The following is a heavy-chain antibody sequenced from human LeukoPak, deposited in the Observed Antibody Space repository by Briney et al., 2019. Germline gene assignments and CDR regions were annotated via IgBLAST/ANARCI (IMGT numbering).Heavy chain of an antibody. V-gene: IGHV1-18*01. CDR3: ATIWSGYRPFDY. Sequence: ASVKVSCKASGYTFTTYFIIWVRQAPGQGLGWMGWISAYNGSTKYAQNFQGRVTMTTDTSTSTAYMELRSLRSDDTAVYYCATIWSGYRPFDYWGQGTLVTVSS. CDR2: ISAYNGST. D-gene: IGHD3-3*01. CDR1: GYTFTTYF. J-gene: IGHJ4*02.